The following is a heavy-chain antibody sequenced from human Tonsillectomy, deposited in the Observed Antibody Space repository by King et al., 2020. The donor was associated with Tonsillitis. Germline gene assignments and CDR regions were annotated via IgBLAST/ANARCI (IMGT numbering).Heavy chain of an antibody. CDR3: AKGWVEMDA. Sequence: VQLVESGGGLVQPGGSLRLSCAASGFTFSSCAMTCVRQAPGMRLAWVSAISGSAGGQYYADSVKGRFTISRDNSKNTLYLKMNSLRAEDTAVYYCAKGWVEMDAWGQGTLVTVSS. V-gene: IGHV3-23*04. CDR2: ISGSAGGQ. D-gene: IGHD5-24*01. CDR1: GFTFSSCA. J-gene: IGHJ4*02.